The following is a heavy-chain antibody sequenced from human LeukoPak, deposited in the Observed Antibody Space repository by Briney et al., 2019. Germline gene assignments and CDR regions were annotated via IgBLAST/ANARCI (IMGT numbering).Heavy chain of an antibody. CDR3: ARGVLWFGELPAPRMDV. CDR1: GGSFSGYY. CDR2: INHSGST. Sequence: KASETLSLTCAVYGGSFSGYYWSWIRQPPGKGREWIGEINHSGSTNYNPSLKSRVTISVDTSKNQFSLKLSSVTAADTAVYYCARGVLWFGELPAPRMDVWGKGTAVTVSS. D-gene: IGHD3-10*01. J-gene: IGHJ6*04. V-gene: IGHV4-34*01.